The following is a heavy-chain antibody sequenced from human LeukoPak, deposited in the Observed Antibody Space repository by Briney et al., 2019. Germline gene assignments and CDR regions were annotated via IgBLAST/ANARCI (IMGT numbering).Heavy chain of an antibody. CDR2: INAYNGNT. V-gene: IGHV1-18*01. CDR3: ARDYYDNSGYYSHTGGY. CDR1: GYTFTVYG. J-gene: IGHJ4*02. Sequence: ASVNVSCKASGYTFTVYGISWVRQAPGQGVEWMGWINAYNGNTNYAQKLQGRVTMTTDTSTSTAYMELRSLRSDDTAVYYCARDYYDNSGYYSHTGGYWGQGTLVTVSS. D-gene: IGHD3-22*01.